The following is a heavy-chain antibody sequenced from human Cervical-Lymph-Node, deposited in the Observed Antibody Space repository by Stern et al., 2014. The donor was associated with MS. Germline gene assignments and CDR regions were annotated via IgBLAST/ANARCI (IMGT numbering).Heavy chain of an antibody. CDR1: GFTVSRDY. J-gene: IGHJ4*02. Sequence: VQLVESGGGVIQPGGSLRLSCTASGFTVSRDYMPWVRQAPGKGLEWVSIITNVGSTFYTDSVKGRFTISRDDSKNTVYLHMTSLRAEDTAMYYCARDTSSPERSDWWGQGTLVTVSS. CDR3: ARDTSSPERSDW. D-gene: IGHD1-1*01. V-gene: IGHV3-53*01. CDR2: ITNVGST.